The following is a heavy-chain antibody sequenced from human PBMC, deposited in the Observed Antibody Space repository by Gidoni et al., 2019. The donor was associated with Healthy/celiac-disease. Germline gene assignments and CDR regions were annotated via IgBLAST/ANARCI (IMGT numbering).Heavy chain of an antibody. Sequence: QFPLFQSVAAVKKPGASVKASCKASGYTFTSYDINWVRQATGQGLEWMGWMNRNSGKKGYAQKCQGRVNMTRNNSISKDYMELRSLRSEDTDVYYCARLDGSFDAFDIWGQGKMVTVSS. CDR3: ARLDGSFDAFDI. CDR1: GYTFTSYD. D-gene: IGHD6-13*01. CDR2: MNRNSGKK. V-gene: IGHV1-8*01. J-gene: IGHJ3*02.